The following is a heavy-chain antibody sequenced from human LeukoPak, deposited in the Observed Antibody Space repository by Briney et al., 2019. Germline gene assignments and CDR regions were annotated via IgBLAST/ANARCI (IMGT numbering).Heavy chain of an antibody. V-gene: IGHV4-4*02. CDR3: ARMFPAAYPDYYYYMAV. J-gene: IGHJ6*03. CDR2: IYDSGST. D-gene: IGHD2-2*01. Sequence: SETLSLTCTVSGGSISSRNWWSWVRQPPGKGLEWIGEIYDSGSTNYNPSLKSRVTISIDKSKNHFSLKLSSATAADTAVYYCARMFPAAYPDYYYYMAVWGKGTTVTVSS. CDR1: GGSISSRNW.